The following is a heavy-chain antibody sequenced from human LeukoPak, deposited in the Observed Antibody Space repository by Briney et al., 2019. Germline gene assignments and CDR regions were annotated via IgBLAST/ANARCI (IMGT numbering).Heavy chain of an antibody. D-gene: IGHD2-21*02. CDR1: GGSISSYY. CDR3: ARDRPDYCGGDCYGEADFDY. V-gene: IGHV4-59*01. Sequence: SETLSLTCTVSGGSISSYYWSWIRQPPGKGLEWIGYIYYSGSTNYNPSLKSRVTISVDTSKNQFSLKLSSVTAADTAVYYCARDRPDYCGGDCYGEADFDYWGQGTLVTVSS. J-gene: IGHJ4*02. CDR2: IYYSGST.